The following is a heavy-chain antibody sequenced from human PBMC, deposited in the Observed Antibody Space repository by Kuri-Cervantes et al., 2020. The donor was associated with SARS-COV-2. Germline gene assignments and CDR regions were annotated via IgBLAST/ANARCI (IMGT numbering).Heavy chain of an antibody. CDR1: GFTFSSYA. D-gene: IGHD3-16*01. V-gene: IGHV3-30*04. J-gene: IGHJ4*02. CDR2: ISYDGSKK. CDR3: ARDPYYYGDYPDY. Sequence: GESLKSACEASGFTFSSYAMHWVRQAPGKGLEWVAVISYDGSKKYYAESVKGRFTISRDNSKNTMYLQMNSLRAEDTAVYYCARDPYYYGDYPDYWGQGTLVTVSS.